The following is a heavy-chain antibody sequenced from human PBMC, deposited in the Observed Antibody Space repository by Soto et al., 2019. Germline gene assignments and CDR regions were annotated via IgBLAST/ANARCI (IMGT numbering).Heavy chain of an antibody. CDR1: GFSFTGYY. D-gene: IGHD6-6*01. J-gene: IGHJ5*02. V-gene: IGHV1-2*02. CDR3: AKDLTRQLAYWLDP. CDR2: INAHSGGT. Sequence: ASVKVSCKASGFSFTGYYIHWLRQAPGQGLEWMGWINAHSGGTEYAQKFQGRVTLARDTSIATAYLTLTSLTSDDTALYYCAKDLTRQLAYWLDPWGQGTQVTVSS.